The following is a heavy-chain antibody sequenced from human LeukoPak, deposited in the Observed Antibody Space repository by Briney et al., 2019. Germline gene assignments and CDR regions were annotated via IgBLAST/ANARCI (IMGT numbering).Heavy chain of an antibody. J-gene: IGHJ4*02. D-gene: IGHD6-6*01. V-gene: IGHV3-9*01. Sequence: GGSLRLSCAASGFTFDAYAMHWVRQAAGKGLEWVSGISWNGGGMGYAVSVKGRFTISRDNAKNSLYLQMNSLRDEDTALYYCAKDITGGRSSPYFDSWGQGTLVTVSS. CDR3: AKDITGGRSSPYFDS. CDR1: GFTFDAYA. CDR2: ISWNGGGM.